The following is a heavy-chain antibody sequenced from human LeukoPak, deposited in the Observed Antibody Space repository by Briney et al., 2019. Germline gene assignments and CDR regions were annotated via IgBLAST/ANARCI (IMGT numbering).Heavy chain of an antibody. Sequence: GGSLRLSCVVSGVTISSYWMNWVRKPPGQGLEWVANIKTDESQIYYVDTVKGRFTISRDNDKNSLYLQMNSLRAEDTAVYYCARDLNWDIYWGQGTLVSVSS. CDR1: GVTISSYW. V-gene: IGHV3-7*01. CDR3: ARDLNWDIY. D-gene: IGHD1/OR15-1a*01. J-gene: IGHJ4*02. CDR2: IKTDESQI.